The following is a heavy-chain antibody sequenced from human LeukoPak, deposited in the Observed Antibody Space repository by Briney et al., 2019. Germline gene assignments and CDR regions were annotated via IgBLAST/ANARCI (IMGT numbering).Heavy chain of an antibody. J-gene: IGHJ4*02. CDR2: IYYSGST. CDR3: ARQTSGWYRPIDY. V-gene: IGHV4-59*08. Sequence: PSETLSLTCTVSGGSISSYYWSWIRQSPGKGLECIGYIYYSGSTSYNPSLKNRVTISVDTSKNQFSLNLTSMTAADTAIYYCARQTSGWYRPIDYWGQGTLVTVSP. D-gene: IGHD6-19*01. CDR1: GGSISSYY.